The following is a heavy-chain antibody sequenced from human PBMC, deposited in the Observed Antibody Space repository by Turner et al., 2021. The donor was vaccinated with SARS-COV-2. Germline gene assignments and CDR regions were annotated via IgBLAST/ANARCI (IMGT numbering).Heavy chain of an antibody. CDR3: ARTFTAMVRVDY. Sequence: QVQLVQSGAEVEKPGASVKVSCKASGYTFTSYDINWVRQATGQGLEWMGWMNPNSGNTGYAQKFQGRVTMNRNTSISTAYMELSSLRSEDTAVYYCARTFTAMVRVDYWGQGTLVTVSS. V-gene: IGHV1-8*01. CDR1: GYTFTSYD. D-gene: IGHD5-18*01. J-gene: IGHJ4*02. CDR2: MNPNSGNT.